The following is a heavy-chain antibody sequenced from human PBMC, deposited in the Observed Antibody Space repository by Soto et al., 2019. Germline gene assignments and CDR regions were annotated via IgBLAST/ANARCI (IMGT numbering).Heavy chain of an antibody. Sequence: QVQLVQSGAELKKSEPSVNVSCMAAGGALTIYAFSWIRLAPGHGLEWVGGIIFVFGAVSYAPEFQGRDAITAAKSTSTVYMELNRLRSEDTAVYYSAREVLRYVHWVPRSCYVDFWGQGTVVTVSS. J-gene: IGHJ4*02. D-gene: IGHD3-9*01. V-gene: IGHV1-69*06. CDR3: AREVLRYVHWVPRSCYVDF. CDR2: IIFVFGAV. CDR1: GGALTIYA.